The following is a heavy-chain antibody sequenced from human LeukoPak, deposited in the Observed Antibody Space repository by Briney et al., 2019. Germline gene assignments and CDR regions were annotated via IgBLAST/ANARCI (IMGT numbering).Heavy chain of an antibody. CDR2: INHSGST. J-gene: IGHJ4*02. D-gene: IGHD4-17*01. CDR1: GGSFSGYY. V-gene: IGHV4-34*01. Sequence: SETLSLTCTVYGGSFSGYYWSWIRQAPGKGLEWIGEINHSGSTNYNPSLKSRVTISVDASKNQFSLKLSSVTAADTAVYYCARARDYARWYFDYWGQGTLVTVSS. CDR3: ARARDYARWYFDY.